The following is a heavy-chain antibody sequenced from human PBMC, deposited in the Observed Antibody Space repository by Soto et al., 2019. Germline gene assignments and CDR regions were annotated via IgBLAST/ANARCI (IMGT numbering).Heavy chain of an antibody. V-gene: IGHV6-1*01. CDR2: TYYRSKWYN. D-gene: IGHD6-13*01. J-gene: IGHJ4*02. CDR1: GYSVSSNSAA. CDR3: ARDAYSSRGVRAGPRKYFDY. Sequence: PSQTLSLTCAISGYSVSSNSAAWNWIRQSPSRGLEWLGRTYYRSKWYNDYAVSVKSRITINPDTSKNQFSLQLNSVTPEDTAVYYCARDAYSSRGVRAGPRKYFDYWGQGTLVTVSS.